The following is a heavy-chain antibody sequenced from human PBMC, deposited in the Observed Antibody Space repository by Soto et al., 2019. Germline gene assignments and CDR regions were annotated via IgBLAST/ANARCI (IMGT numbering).Heavy chain of an antibody. CDR1: GASVNSGGYY. D-gene: IGHD1-26*01. V-gene: IGHV4-31*03. CDR3: ASGNAWEVLLAY. CDR2: VYFTGST. Sequence: LSLTCTVSGASVNSGGYYWSWIRQLPGKGLEWIGYVYFTGSTYYNPSVESRVTISLDTSQNQFSLKLSSVTAADAAVYHCASGNAWEVLLAYWGQGTLVTVSS. J-gene: IGHJ4*02.